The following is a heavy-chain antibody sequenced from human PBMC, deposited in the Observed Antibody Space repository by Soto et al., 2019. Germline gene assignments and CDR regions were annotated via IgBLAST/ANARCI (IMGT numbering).Heavy chain of an antibody. J-gene: IGHJ5*02. CDR1: GGTFSSYT. CDR2: IIPILGIA. CDR3: ARLERSRENWFDP. V-gene: IGHV1-69*02. D-gene: IGHD3-3*01. Sequence: SVKVSCKASGGTFSSYTISWVRQAPGQGLEWMGRIIPILGIANYAQKFQGRVTITADKSTSTAYMELSSLRSEDTAVYYCARLERSRENWFDPWGQGTLVTVSS.